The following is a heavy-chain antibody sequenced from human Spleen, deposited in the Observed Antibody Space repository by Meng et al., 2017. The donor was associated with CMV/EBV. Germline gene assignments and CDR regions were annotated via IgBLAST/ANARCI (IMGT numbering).Heavy chain of an antibody. CDR3: SRDRDILATLTPPSDY. CDR2: ISAYHGNT. J-gene: IGHJ4*02. D-gene: IGHD3-9*01. V-gene: IGHV1-18*01. Sequence: ASVKVSCKTSGYTFTSHGVAWVRQAPGQGLEWMGWISAYHGNTNYAQKFLGRPTLTTDTSTTTAYMDPRSLISDDTALYYCSRDRDILATLTPPSDYWGQGTLVTVSS. CDR1: GYTFTSHG.